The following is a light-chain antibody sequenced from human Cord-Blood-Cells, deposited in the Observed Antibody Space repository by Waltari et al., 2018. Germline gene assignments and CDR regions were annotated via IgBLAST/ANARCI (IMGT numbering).Light chain of an antibody. CDR3: QQSYSTHIT. CDR2: AAS. V-gene: IGKV1-39*01. Sequence: DIQMTQPPSSLSAPVGDRVTITCRASQSISSYFNWYQQKPGKAPKLLIYAASSLQSGVPSRFSGSGSGTDFTLTISSLQPEDFATYYCQQSYSTHITFGQGTRLEIK. CDR1: QSISSY. J-gene: IGKJ5*01.